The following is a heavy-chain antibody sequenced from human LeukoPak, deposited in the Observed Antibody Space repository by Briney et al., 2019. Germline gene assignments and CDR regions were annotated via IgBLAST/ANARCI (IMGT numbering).Heavy chain of an antibody. V-gene: IGHV3-30*18. CDR2: ISYDGSNK. J-gene: IGHJ6*02. CDR1: GFTFSSYG. Sequence: PGGSLRLSCAASGFTFSSYGMHWVRQAPGKGLEWVAVISYDGSNKYYADSVKGRFTISRDNSKNTLYLQMNSLRAEDTAVYYCAKDYGLMGELPTRYYYYGMDVWGQGTTVTVSS. CDR3: AKDYGLMGELPTRYYYYGMDV. D-gene: IGHD1-26*01.